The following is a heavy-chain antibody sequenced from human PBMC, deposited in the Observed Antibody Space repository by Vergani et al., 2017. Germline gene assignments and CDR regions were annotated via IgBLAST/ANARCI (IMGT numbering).Heavy chain of an antibody. CDR2: ISGSGGST. CDR1: GFIFSDHY. V-gene: IGHV3-23*04. CDR3: AKEDYSNYEIDY. Sequence: EVQVVESGGGLVQPGGSLRLSCAASGFIFSDHYMDWVRQAPGKGLEWVSAISGSGGSTYYADSVKGRFTISRDNSKNTLYLQMNSLRAEDTAVYYCAKEDYSNYEIDYWGQGTLVTVSS. J-gene: IGHJ4*02. D-gene: IGHD4-11*01.